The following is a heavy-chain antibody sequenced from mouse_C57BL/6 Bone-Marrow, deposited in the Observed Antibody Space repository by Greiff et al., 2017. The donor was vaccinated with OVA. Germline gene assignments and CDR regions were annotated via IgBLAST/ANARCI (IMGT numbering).Heavy chain of an antibody. CDR3: ARERYYYGSSSYYYAMDY. CDR1: GYTFTSYW. Sequence: QVQLQQPGAELVMPGASVKLSCKASGYTFTSYWMHWVKQRPGQGLEWIGEIDPSDSYTNYHQKFKGKSTLTVDKSSSTAYMQLSSLTSEDSAVYYCARERYYYGSSSYYYAMDYWGQGTSVTVSS. V-gene: IGHV1-69*01. CDR2: IDPSDSYT. J-gene: IGHJ4*01. D-gene: IGHD1-1*01.